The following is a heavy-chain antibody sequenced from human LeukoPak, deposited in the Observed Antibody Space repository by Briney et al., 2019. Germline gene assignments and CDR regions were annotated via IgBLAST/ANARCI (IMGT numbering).Heavy chain of an antibody. Sequence: GGSLRLSCAASGFTFSYYWMSWVRQAPGKGLEWVANIKQDGSEKYYVDSVKGRFTISRDNAKNSLYLQMNSLRAEDTAVYYCARGYYDILTGYYPYYFDYWGQGTLVAVSS. D-gene: IGHD3-9*01. CDR3: ARGYYDILTGYYPYYFDY. CDR2: IKQDGSEK. V-gene: IGHV3-7*04. J-gene: IGHJ4*02. CDR1: GFTFSYYW.